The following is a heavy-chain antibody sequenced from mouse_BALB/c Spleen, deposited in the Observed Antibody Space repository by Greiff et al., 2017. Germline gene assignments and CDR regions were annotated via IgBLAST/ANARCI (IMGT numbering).Heavy chain of an antibody. V-gene: IGHV5-4*02. CDR3: ARNYGNYVGVWFAY. CDR1: GFTFSDYY. Sequence: EVKLVESGGGLVKPGGSLKLSCAASGFTFSDYYMYWVRQTPEKRLEWVATISDGGSYTYYPDSVKGRFTISRDNAKNNLYLQMSSLKSEDTAMYYCARNYGNYVGVWFAYWGQGTLVTVSA. CDR2: ISDGGSYT. J-gene: IGHJ3*01. D-gene: IGHD2-1*01.